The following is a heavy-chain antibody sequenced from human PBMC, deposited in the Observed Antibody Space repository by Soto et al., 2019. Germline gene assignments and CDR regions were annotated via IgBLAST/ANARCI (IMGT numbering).Heavy chain of an antibody. Sequence: ASETLSLTCAVYGGSFSGYYWSWIRQPPGKGLEWIGEINHSGSTNYNPSLKSRVTISVDTSKNQFSLKLSSVTAADTAVYYCASAYSSSWGHYWGQGTLVTVSS. CDR1: GGSFSGYY. CDR3: ASAYSSSWGHY. J-gene: IGHJ4*02. CDR2: INHSGST. D-gene: IGHD6-13*01. V-gene: IGHV4-34*01.